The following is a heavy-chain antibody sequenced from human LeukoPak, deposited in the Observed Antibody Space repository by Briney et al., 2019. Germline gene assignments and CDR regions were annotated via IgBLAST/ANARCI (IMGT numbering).Heavy chain of an antibody. J-gene: IGHJ4*02. CDR3: TRGGDSYLGSSDY. CDR2: IYHSGST. V-gene: IGHV4-38-2*02. D-gene: IGHD2-21*01. Sequence: SETLSLTCSVSGYPISSVYYWGWIRQPPGKGLEWIGSIYHSGSTYHNPSLKSRVTISVDTSKNQLSLKLSSVTAADSAVYYCTRGGDSYLGSSDYWGQGTPVTVSS. CDR1: GYPISSVYY.